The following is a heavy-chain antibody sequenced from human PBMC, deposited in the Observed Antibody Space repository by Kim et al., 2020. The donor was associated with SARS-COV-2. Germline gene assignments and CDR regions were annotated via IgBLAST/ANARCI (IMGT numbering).Heavy chain of an antibody. V-gene: IGHV4-59*08. D-gene: IGHD6-13*01. CDR1: GGSISSYY. Sequence: SETLSLTCTVSGGSISSYYWSWIRQPPGKGLEWIGYIYYSGSTNYNPSLKSRVTISVDTSKNQFSLKLSSVTAADTAVYYCARSWGPGPLGIAAAGALDYYYGMDVWGQGTTVTVSS. J-gene: IGHJ6*02. CDR2: IYYSGST. CDR3: ARSWGPGPLGIAAAGALDYYYGMDV.